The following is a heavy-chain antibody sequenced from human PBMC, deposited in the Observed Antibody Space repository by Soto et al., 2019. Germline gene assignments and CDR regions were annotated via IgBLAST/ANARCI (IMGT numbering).Heavy chain of an antibody. J-gene: IGHJ4*02. CDR1: GLIFSSYA. V-gene: IGHV3-23*01. CDR3: ADGGEWSFNFVY. CDR2: ISASGDNA. Sequence: VSLRLSCAASGLIFSSYAMSWVRQAPGKGLDWVSGISASGDNAYYPDSVKGRFTISRDNSKNTLYLQMNNLRAEDTAVYYCADGGEWSFNFVYWGQGTLVTVSS. D-gene: IGHD3-3*01.